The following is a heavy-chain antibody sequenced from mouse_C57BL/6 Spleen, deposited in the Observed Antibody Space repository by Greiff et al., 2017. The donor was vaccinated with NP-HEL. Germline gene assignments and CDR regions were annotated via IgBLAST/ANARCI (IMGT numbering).Heavy chain of an antibody. CDR2: IDPSDSYT. Sequence: VQLQQSGAELVKPGASVKLSCKASGYTFTSYWMQWVKQRPGQGLEWIGEIDPSDSYTNYNQKFKDKATLTVDTSSSTAYMQLSSLTSEDSAVYYCARYRSYAWFAYWGQGTLVTVSA. J-gene: IGHJ3*01. CDR3: ARYRSYAWFAY. V-gene: IGHV1-50*01. D-gene: IGHD1-1*01. CDR1: GYTFTSYW.